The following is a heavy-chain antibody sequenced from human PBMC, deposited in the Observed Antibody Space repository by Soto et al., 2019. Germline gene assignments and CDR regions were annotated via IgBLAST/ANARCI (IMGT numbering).Heavy chain of an antibody. D-gene: IGHD2-15*01. J-gene: IGHJ3*02. Sequence: GGSLRLSCAASGFTFSSYAMSWVRQAPGKGLEWVSAISGRGGSTYYADSVKGRFTISRDNSKNTLYLQMNSLRAEDTAVYYCAKDVVFFRTAACAFDIWGQGTMVTVSS. CDR1: GFTFSSYA. CDR2: ISGRGGST. CDR3: AKDVVFFRTAACAFDI. V-gene: IGHV3-23*01.